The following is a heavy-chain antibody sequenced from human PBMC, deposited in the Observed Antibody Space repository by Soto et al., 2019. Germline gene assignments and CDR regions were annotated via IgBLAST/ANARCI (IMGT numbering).Heavy chain of an antibody. V-gene: IGHV3-49*04. CDR1: GFNFGDYA. J-gene: IGHJ4*02. D-gene: IGHD6-13*01. CDR3: TRAYSSSPLDY. CDR2: IRAKAHGGTI. Sequence: GGSLRLSCTASGFNFGDYATHWVRQAPGKGLEWVGLIRAKAHGGTIDYAASVRGRFTISRDDSKSIAYLQMNSLKTEDTALYYCTRAYSSSPLDYWGQGTRVTAPQ.